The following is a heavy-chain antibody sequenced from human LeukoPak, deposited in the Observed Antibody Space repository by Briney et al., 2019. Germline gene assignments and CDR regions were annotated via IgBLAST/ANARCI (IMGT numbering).Heavy chain of an antibody. D-gene: IGHD3-10*01. CDR3: ARDAITMVRGVIIESQRTVWFDP. CDR1: GYTFTSYG. J-gene: IGHJ5*02. CDR2: ISAYNGNT. Sequence: ASVKVSCKASGYTFTSYGISWVRQAPGQGLEWMGWISAYNGNTNYAQKLQGRVTMTTDTSTSTAYMELRSLRSDDTAVYYCARDAITMVRGVIIESQRTVWFDPWGQGTLVTVSS. V-gene: IGHV1-18*01.